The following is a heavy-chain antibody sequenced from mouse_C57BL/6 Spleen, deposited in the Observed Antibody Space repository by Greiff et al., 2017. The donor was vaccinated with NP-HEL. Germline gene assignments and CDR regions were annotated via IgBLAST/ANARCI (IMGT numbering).Heavy chain of an antibody. J-gene: IGHJ2*01. CDR2: LDPEPGGT. Sequence: VQLQQSGAELVRPGASVTPSCKASGYTFTDYEMHWVKQTPVHGLEWIGALDPEPGGTAYNQKFKGKAILTADKSSSTAYMELRSLTSEDSAVYYCTRGDYGGDYFDYWGQGTTLTVSS. CDR1: GYTFTDYE. CDR3: TRGDYGGDYFDY. D-gene: IGHD1-1*01. V-gene: IGHV1-15*01.